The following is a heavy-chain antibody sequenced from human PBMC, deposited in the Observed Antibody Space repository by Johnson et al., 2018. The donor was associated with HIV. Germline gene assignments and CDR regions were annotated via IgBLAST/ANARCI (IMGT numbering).Heavy chain of an antibody. CDR3: AKDQGSSSWTNDAFDI. D-gene: IGHD6-13*01. CDR1: GFTFSDYY. J-gene: IGHJ3*02. V-gene: IGHV3-11*01. CDR2: ISSSGSTI. Sequence: VQLVESGGGLVKPGGSLRLSCAASGFTFSDYYMSWIRQAPGKGLEWVSFISSSGSTIYYADSVKGRFTISRDNAKNSLYLQMNSLRAEDTAVYYCAKDQGSSSWTNDAFDIWGQGTMVTVSS.